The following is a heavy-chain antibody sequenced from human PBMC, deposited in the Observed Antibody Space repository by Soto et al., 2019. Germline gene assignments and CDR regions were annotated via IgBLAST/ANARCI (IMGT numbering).Heavy chain of an antibody. V-gene: IGHV4-59*02. Sequence: QMQLQASGPGLVKPSETLSLTCNVSGASVSNGYWSWIRQPPGKGLEWIGFMYFGGSFNYNPPLTSRATIPVEKSKNQFSMKLTSVTASDTAVYYCARSYYDSTGFAGDPWGQGTLVTVSS. CDR3: ARSYYDSTGFAGDP. D-gene: IGHD3-22*01. CDR1: GASVSNGY. J-gene: IGHJ5*02. CDR2: MYFGGSF.